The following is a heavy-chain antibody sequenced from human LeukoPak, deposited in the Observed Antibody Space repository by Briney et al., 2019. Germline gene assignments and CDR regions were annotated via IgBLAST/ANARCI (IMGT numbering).Heavy chain of an antibody. Sequence: GGSLRLSCAASGFTFRSYGMTWVRQAPGKGLEWVSAISGSGDSTYYADSVKGRFTISRDNSGNTLYLQMNSLRAGDTAVYYCAKSFRSTSLDYWGQGTLVTVSS. CDR1: GFTFRSYG. V-gene: IGHV3-23*01. J-gene: IGHJ4*02. D-gene: IGHD2-2*01. CDR3: AKSFRSTSLDY. CDR2: ISGSGDST.